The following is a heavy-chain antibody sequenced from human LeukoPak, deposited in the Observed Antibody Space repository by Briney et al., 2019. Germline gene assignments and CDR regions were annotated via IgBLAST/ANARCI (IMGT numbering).Heavy chain of an antibody. CDR1: GGSFSGYY. CDR3: ARGSSYGASGYPYFDH. J-gene: IGHJ4*02. CDR2: INHRGTT. Sequence: PSETLSLTCAVYGGSFSGYYWSWIRQSPGKGLEWIGEINHRGTTKYNASLESRVTISLDTPKNQFSLEVTSVTAADTATYYCARGSSYGASGYPYFDHWGQGTLVPVSS. V-gene: IGHV4-34*01. D-gene: IGHD3-22*01.